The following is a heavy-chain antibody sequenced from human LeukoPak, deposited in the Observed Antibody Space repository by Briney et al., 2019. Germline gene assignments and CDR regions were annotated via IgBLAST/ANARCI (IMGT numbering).Heavy chain of an antibody. CDR3: ARFGVYCSSTSCWVDY. Sequence: GESLKISCKGSGYSFTSYWIGWVRQMPGKGLEWMGIIYPGDSDIRYSPSFQGQVTISADKSISTAYLQWSSLKASDTAMYYCARFGVYCSSTSCWVDYWGQGTLVTVSS. D-gene: IGHD2-2*01. CDR1: GYSFTSYW. V-gene: IGHV5-51*01. CDR2: IYPGDSDI. J-gene: IGHJ4*02.